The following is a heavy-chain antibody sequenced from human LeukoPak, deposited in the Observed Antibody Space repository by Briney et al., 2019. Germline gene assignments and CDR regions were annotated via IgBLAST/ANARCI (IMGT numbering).Heavy chain of an antibody. D-gene: IGHD3-22*01. J-gene: IGHJ6*02. CDR1: GYSFTSYW. Sequence: GESLKISCKGSGYSFTSYWIGWVRQMPGKGLEWMGIIYPGDSDTRYSPSFQGQVTISADKSISTAYLQWSSLKASDTAMYYCARGQTYYYDSRYGMDVWGQGTTVTVSS. CDR3: ARGQTYYYDSRYGMDV. V-gene: IGHV5-51*01. CDR2: IYPGDSDT.